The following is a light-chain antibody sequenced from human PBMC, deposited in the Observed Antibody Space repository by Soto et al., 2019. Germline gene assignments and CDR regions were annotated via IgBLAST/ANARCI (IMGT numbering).Light chain of an antibody. V-gene: IGKV3-20*01. Sequence: EIVLTQSPGTLSLSPGERATLSCRASQSVSSSYLAWYQQKPGQAPRLLIYAASSRATGIPDRFSGSGSGTDFLLTISRLEPEDFAVYYCQQYDSSPLTFGGGTKVEIK. CDR2: AAS. J-gene: IGKJ4*01. CDR3: QQYDSSPLT. CDR1: QSVSSSY.